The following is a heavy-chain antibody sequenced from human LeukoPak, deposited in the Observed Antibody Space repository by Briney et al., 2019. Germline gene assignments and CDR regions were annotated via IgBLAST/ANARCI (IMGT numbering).Heavy chain of an antibody. Sequence: ASVKVSCKASGYTFTSYDINWVRQATGQGLEWMGWMNPNSGNTGYAQKFQGRVTITRNTSISTAYMELSSLRSEDTAVYYCARALWFGETYYYYYYYMDVWGKGTTVTVSS. D-gene: IGHD3-10*01. CDR3: ARALWFGETYYYYYYYMDV. CDR2: MNPNSGNT. CDR1: GYTFTSYD. V-gene: IGHV1-8*03. J-gene: IGHJ6*03.